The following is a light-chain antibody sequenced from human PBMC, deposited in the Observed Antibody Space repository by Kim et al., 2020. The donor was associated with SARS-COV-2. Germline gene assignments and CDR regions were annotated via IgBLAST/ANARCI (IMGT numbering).Light chain of an antibody. CDR1: KLGDKY. J-gene: IGLJ2*01. CDR3: QGWDRSVV. CDR2: QDS. V-gene: IGLV3-1*01. Sequence: SYELTQPPSVSVSPGQTASITCSGDKLGDKYACWYQQKPGQSPVLVIYQDSKRPSGIPERFSASNSGNTSTLTIRVTQAMDEADYYCQGWDRSVVFGGGTKLTVL.